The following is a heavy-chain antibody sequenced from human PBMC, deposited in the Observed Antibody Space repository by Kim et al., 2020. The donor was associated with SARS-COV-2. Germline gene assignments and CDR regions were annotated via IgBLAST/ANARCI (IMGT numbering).Heavy chain of an antibody. CDR2: INHSGST. CDR3: ARGPSRETQQYYGDCLFDI. Sequence: SETLSLTCAVYGGSFSGYYWSWIRQPPGKGLEWIGEINHSGSTNYNPSLKSRVTISVDTSKNQFSLKLSSVTAADTAVYYCARGPSRETQQYYGDCLFDIWGQGTMVTVSS. V-gene: IGHV4-34*01. CDR1: GGSFSGYY. D-gene: IGHD4-17*01. J-gene: IGHJ3*02.